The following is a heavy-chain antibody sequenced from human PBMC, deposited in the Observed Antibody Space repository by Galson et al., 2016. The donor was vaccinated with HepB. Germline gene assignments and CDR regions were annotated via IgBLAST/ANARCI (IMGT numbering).Heavy chain of an antibody. Sequence: ETLSLTCVVDGGSFSAYQWAWIRQSPGRGLEWIGEINHSGYTNYNPSLGSRVTISIDTSGNQFSLRMTSVTAADTAFYSCARLSNGWIRFDSWGQGSLVTVAS. CDR1: GGSFSAYQ. D-gene: IGHD6-19*01. CDR3: ARLSNGWIRFDS. CDR2: INHSGYT. J-gene: IGHJ4*02. V-gene: IGHV4-34*01.